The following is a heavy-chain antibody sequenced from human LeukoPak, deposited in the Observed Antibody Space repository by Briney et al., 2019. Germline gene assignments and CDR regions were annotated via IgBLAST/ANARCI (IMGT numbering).Heavy chain of an antibody. V-gene: IGHV3-73*01. Sequence: GGSLRLSCAAPGFTFSGSAMHWVRQASGKGLEWVGRIRSKANSYATAYAASVKGRFTISRDDSKNTAYLQMNSLKTEDTAVYYCTIKVGATYYFDYWGQGTLVTVSS. CDR3: TIKVGATYYFDY. J-gene: IGHJ4*02. D-gene: IGHD1-26*01. CDR2: IRSKANSYAT. CDR1: GFTFSGSA.